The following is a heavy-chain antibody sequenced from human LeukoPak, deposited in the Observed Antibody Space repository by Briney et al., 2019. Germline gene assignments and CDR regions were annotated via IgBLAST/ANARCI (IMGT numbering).Heavy chain of an antibody. D-gene: IGHD3-10*01. CDR2: ISYDGSNK. V-gene: IGHV3-30*04. CDR1: GFTFSRYG. J-gene: IGHJ4*02. CDR3: ARDQDRLVRGVLAW. Sequence: PGGSLRLSCAASGFTFSRYGMHWVRQAPGKGLEWVTAISYDGSNKYYADSVKGRFTISRDNAKNSLYLQMNSLRAEDTAVYYCARDQDRLVRGVLAWWGQGTLVTVSS.